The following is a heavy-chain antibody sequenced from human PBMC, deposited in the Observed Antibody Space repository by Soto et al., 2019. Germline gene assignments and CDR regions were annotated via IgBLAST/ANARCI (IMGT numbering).Heavy chain of an antibody. J-gene: IGHJ4*02. V-gene: IGHV1-46*03. Sequence: ASVKVCCKASGYTFTSYYMHWVRQAPGQGLEWMGIINPSGGSTSYAQKFQGRVTMTRDTSTSTVYMELSSLRSEDTAVYYCARTFTPMATDDYWGQGTLVTVSS. D-gene: IGHD5-18*01. CDR2: INPSGGST. CDR1: GYTFTSYY. CDR3: ARTFTPMATDDY.